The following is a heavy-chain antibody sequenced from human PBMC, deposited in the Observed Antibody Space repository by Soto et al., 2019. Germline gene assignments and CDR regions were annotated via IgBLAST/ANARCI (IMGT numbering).Heavy chain of an antibody. D-gene: IGHD1-1*01. CDR2: ISAYNGNT. J-gene: IGHJ6*02. CDR1: GYTFTSYG. Sequence: ASVKVSCKASGYTFTSYGISWVRQAPGQGLEWMGWISAYNGNTNYAQKLQGRVTMTTDTSTSTAYMELRSLRSDDTAVYYCARVVWYDLSYCYYGMDVWGQGTTVTVYS. V-gene: IGHV1-18*01. CDR3: ARVVWYDLSYCYYGMDV.